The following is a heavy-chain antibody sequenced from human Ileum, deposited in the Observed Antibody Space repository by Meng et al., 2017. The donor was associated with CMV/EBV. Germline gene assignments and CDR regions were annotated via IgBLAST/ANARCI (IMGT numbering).Heavy chain of an antibody. CDR3: ATTSGASY. J-gene: IGHJ4*02. CDR2: ISPDGSNK. Sequence: LRLSCASSGLTFSSIWMCWFRQAPGKGLEWVAHISPDGSNKYYVDSVKGRFTISRDNTEKSLFLQMSTLRAEDTAVYYCATTSGASYWGQGALVTVSS. V-gene: IGHV3-7*01. D-gene: IGHD1-26*01. CDR1: GLTFSSIW.